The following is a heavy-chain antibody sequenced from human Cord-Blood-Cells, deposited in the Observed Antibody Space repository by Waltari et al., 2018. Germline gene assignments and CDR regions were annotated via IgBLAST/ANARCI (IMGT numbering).Heavy chain of an antibody. CDR2: ISAYNGNT. Sequence: QVQLVQSGAEVKKPGASVKVSCKASGYTFTSYGISWVRQAPGQGLEWMGWISAYNGNTSDAQKLQGRATMTTDTSTSTAYMELRSLRSDDTAVYYCARDRGYDFWSGYPNWFDPWGQGTLVTVSS. J-gene: IGHJ5*02. CDR1: GYTFTSYG. CDR3: ARDRGYDFWSGYPNWFDP. V-gene: IGHV1-18*04. D-gene: IGHD3-3*01.